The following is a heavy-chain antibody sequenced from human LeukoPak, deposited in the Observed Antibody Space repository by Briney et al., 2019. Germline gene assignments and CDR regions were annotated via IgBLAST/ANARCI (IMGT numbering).Heavy chain of an antibody. CDR1: GGTFISYA. CDR3: ASGAGSGSYNHWFDP. Sequence: ASVKVSCKASGGTFISYAISWVRQAPGQGLEWMGRIIPIFGTANYAQKFRGRVTITTDESTSTAYMELSSLRSEDTAVYYCASGAGSGSYNHWFDPWGQGTLVTVSS. J-gene: IGHJ5*02. V-gene: IGHV1-69*05. D-gene: IGHD3-10*01. CDR2: IIPIFGTA.